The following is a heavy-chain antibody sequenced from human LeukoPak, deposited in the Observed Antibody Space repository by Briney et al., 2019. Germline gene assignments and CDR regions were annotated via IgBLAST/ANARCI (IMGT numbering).Heavy chain of an antibody. CDR2: INPNSGGT. CDR1: GYTFTGYY. Sequence: ASVKVSCKASGYTFTGYYMHWVRQAPGQGLEWMGWINPNSGGTNYAQKFQGRVTMTRDTSISTAYMELSRLRSDDTAVYYCARDKLAAAGVYYYYYGMDVWGQGTTVTVSS. V-gene: IGHV1-2*02. CDR3: ARDKLAAAGVYYYYYGMDV. D-gene: IGHD6-13*01. J-gene: IGHJ6*02.